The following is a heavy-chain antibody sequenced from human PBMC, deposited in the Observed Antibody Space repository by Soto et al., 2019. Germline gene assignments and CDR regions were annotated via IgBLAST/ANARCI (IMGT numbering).Heavy chain of an antibody. D-gene: IGHD2-2*01. CDR2: ISSSSSYI. CDR3: ARSRDIVVVPAAIAGAAGFDY. J-gene: IGHJ4*02. V-gene: IGHV3-21*01. CDR1: GFTFSSYS. Sequence: GGSXRLSCAASGFTFSSYSMNWVHQAPGKGLEWVSSISSSSSYIYYADSVKGRFTISRDNAKNSLYLQMNSLRAEDTAVYYCARSRDIVVVPAAIAGAAGFDYWGQGTLVTVSS.